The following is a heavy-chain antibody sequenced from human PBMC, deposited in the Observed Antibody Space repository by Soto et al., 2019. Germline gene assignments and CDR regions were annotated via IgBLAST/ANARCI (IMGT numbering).Heavy chain of an antibody. Sequence: QVQLVESGGGVVQPGRSLRLSCAASGFTFSNNAMDWVRQAPGKGLEWVAVISYDGSNKYIAESVKGRFTISRDNSKNTLFLQMTRLRAEDTAVYYCARGTTKSAFSAMDVWGQGTTVTVSS. CDR2: ISYDGSNK. D-gene: IGHD1-1*01. J-gene: IGHJ6*02. CDR1: GFTFSNNA. V-gene: IGHV3-30-3*01. CDR3: ARGTTKSAFSAMDV.